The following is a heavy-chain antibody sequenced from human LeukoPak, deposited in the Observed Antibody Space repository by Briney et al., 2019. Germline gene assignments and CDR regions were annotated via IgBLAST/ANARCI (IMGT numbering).Heavy chain of an antibody. CDR1: GFMFSSFE. J-gene: IGHJ4*02. CDR2: ISSVASTM. V-gene: IGHV3-48*03. CDR3: ALLAVASDFDY. D-gene: IGHD6-19*01. Sequence: GGSLRLSCAASGFMFSSFEMYWVRQAPGKGLEWVSYISSVASTMYYADSVKGRFTISRDNAKNSLFLQMNSLRAEDTAVYYCALLAVASDFDYWGQGTLVTVSS.